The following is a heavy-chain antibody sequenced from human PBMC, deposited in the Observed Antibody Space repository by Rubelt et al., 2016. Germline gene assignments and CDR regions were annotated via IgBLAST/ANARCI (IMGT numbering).Heavy chain of an antibody. CDR1: GGSISSYY. CDR2: IYNSGGT. V-gene: IGHV4-59*12. Sequence: SVSGGSISSYYWSWIRQPPGRGPEWIGYIYNSGGTNQNPSLKSRVTLSVDTPKNQFSLKLYSVTAADAAVYFCAGSPPWGSENYYTANFDYWGQGSLVTVSS. J-gene: IGHJ4*02. CDR3: AGSPPWGSENYYTANFDY. D-gene: IGHD3-3*01.